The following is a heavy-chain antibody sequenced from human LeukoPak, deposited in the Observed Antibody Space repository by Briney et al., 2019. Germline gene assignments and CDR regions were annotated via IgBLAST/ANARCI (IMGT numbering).Heavy chain of an antibody. Sequence: AASVKVSCKASGYTFTGYYMHWVRQAPGQGLEWMGWINPNSGGTNYAQKFQGRVTMTRDTSISTAYMELSRLRSDDTAVYYCAKYSGSYYFPALYYFDYWGQGTLVTVSS. CDR2: INPNSGGT. D-gene: IGHD1-26*01. CDR1: GYTFTGYY. V-gene: IGHV1-2*02. CDR3: AKYSGSYYFPALYYFDY. J-gene: IGHJ4*02.